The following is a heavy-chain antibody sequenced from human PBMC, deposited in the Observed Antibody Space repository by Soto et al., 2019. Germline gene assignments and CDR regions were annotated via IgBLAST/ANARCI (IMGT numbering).Heavy chain of an antibody. CDR3: VRDRPNTESLTGYFGT. D-gene: IGHD3-9*01. Sequence: PGGSLRPSCEASGFVFRTFRMHWVRRAPGKGLEWLATIRFDGSTARYAESVRGRFKISRDNSMNTLYLQLDRLRVEDTAVYYCVRDRPNTESLTGYFGTWGQGTPVTVSS. CDR1: GFVFRTFR. CDR2: IRFDGSTA. J-gene: IGHJ4*02. V-gene: IGHV3-33*01.